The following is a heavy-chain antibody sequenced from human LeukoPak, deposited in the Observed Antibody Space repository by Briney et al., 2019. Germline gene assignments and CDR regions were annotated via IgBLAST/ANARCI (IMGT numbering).Heavy chain of an antibody. CDR1: GFTFSSYA. J-gene: IGHJ4*02. CDR2: ISYDGSNK. V-gene: IGHV3-30*04. CDR3: ARMEVATTTYFDY. D-gene: IGHD1-14*01. Sequence: PGGSLRLSCAASGFTFSSYAMHWVRQAPGKGLEWVAVISYDGSNKYYADSVKGRFTISRDNSKNTLYLQMNSLRAEDTAVYYCARMEVATTTYFDYWGQGTLVTVSS.